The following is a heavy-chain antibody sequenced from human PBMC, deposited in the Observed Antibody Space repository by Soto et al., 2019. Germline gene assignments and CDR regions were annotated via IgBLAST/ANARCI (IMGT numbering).Heavy chain of an antibody. Sequence: PSETLSLTCTVSGGSISSGDYYWSWIRQPPGKGLEWIGYIYYSGSTNYNPSLKSRVTISVDTSKNQFSLKLSSVTAADTAVYYCARTSAEIWDPFDYWGQGTLVTVSS. D-gene: IGHD2-2*01. CDR1: GGSISSGDYY. CDR2: IYYSGST. V-gene: IGHV4-61*08. J-gene: IGHJ4*02. CDR3: ARTSAEIWDPFDY.